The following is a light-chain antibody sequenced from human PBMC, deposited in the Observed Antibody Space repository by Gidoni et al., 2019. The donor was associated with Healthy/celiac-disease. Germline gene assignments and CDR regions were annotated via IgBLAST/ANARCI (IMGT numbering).Light chain of an antibody. J-gene: IGKJ4*01. CDR1: QSTSSW. Sequence: DIQMTQAPSTLSASVGDRVTITCRASQSTSSWLAWYQQKPGKAPNLLIYKASSLESGGPARFSGSGSGTEFTLNIRSLQRDDFATFYCQQYNSYSRAFGGGTKVEIK. CDR3: QQYNSYSRA. V-gene: IGKV1-5*03. CDR2: KAS.